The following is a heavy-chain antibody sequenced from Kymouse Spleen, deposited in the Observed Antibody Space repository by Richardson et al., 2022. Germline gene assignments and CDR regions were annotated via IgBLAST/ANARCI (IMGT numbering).Heavy chain of an antibody. D-gene: IGHD3-9*01. J-gene: IGHJ6*02. V-gene: IGHV1-69*05. CDR3: ARDPGYDILTGYLYYYGMDV. CDR2: IIPIFGTA. CDR1: GGTFSSYA. Sequence: QVQLVQSGAEVKKPGSSVKVSCKASGGTFSSYAISWVRQAPGQGLEWMGGIIPIFGTANYAQKFQGRVTITTDESTSTAYMELSSLRSEDTAVYYCARDPGYDILTGYLYYYGMDVWGQGTTVTVSS.